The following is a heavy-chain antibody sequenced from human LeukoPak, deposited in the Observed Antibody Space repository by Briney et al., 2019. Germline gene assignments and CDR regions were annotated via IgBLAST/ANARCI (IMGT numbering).Heavy chain of an antibody. CDR3: ARGAYYDSSGYYFDY. CDR1: VGSFIGYY. V-gene: IGHV4-34*01. D-gene: IGHD3-22*01. Sequence: PSETLSLTSAVYVGSFIGYYWSWIRQPPGKGLEWRGELNQGGGANYNPSLKSRVTVSGHTSNNQFSLKLSSVTAADTAVYYCARGAYYDSSGYYFDYWGQGTLVTVSS. CDR2: LNQGGGA. J-gene: IGHJ4*02.